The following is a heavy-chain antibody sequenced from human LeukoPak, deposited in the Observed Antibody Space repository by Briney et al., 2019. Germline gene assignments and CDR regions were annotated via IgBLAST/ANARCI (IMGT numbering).Heavy chain of an antibody. CDR2: INPSSGGT. CDR3: ARDPSYCGGDCYAFDI. V-gene: IGHV1-46*01. J-gene: IGHJ3*02. CDR1: GYTFINYY. Sequence: ASVKVSCKASGYTFINYYLHWVRQAPGQGLEWMGIINPSSGGTSYEQKFQGRFTMTRATSTSTVYMELSSLRPEDTAVYYCARDPSYCGGDCYAFDIWGQGTMVTVSS. D-gene: IGHD2-21*02.